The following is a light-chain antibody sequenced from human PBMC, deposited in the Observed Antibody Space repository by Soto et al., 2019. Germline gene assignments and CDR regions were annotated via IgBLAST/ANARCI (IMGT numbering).Light chain of an antibody. CDR3: LQDYIYPYT. V-gene: IGKV1-6*01. CDR2: GTS. J-gene: IGKJ2*01. CDR1: QDIRND. Sequence: AIQMTQSPSSLSVSVGDRITITCRASQDIRNDLGWYQQKPGKAPKLLIYGTSNLQSGVPSRFSGSGSGTDFTLTISSQQPEDFATYYCLQDYIYPYTFGQGTKLEIK.